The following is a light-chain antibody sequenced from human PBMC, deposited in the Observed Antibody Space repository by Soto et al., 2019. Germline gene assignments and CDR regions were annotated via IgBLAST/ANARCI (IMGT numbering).Light chain of an antibody. V-gene: IGLV1-44*01. CDR2: TNN. J-gene: IGLJ2*01. Sequence: QSVLTQPPSASGTPGQRVTISCSGSSSNIGRNTVNWYQQLPGTAPKLLIHTNNQRPSGVPDRFSGSKSGTSGSLAISGLQSEDETDYYCAAWDDSLNGVVFGGGTKVTVL. CDR1: SSNIGRNT. CDR3: AAWDDSLNGVV.